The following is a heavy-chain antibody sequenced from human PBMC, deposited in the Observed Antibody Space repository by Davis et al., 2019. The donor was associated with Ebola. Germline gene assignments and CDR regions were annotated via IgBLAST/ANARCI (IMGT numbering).Heavy chain of an antibody. D-gene: IGHD3-3*01. V-gene: IGHV3-7*01. CDR2: IKQDGSEE. Sequence: PGGSLRLSCAASGLTFSRYWMAWVRQAPGKGLEWVANIKQDGSEEWYVDSVEGRFTISRDNAKNTLYLQMNSLRAEDTAVYYCARDFYDFWSGYYHYYFDYWGQGTLVTVSS. CDR3: ARDFYDFWSGYYHYYFDY. J-gene: IGHJ4*02. CDR1: GLTFSRYW.